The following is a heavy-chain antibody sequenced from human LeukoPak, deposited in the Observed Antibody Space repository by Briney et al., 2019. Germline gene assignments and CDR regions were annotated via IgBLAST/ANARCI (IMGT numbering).Heavy chain of an antibody. D-gene: IGHD5-24*01. CDR3: ARAESPATNYYYYMDV. J-gene: IGHJ6*03. CDR1: GYTFTSYD. CDR2: MNPNSGNT. V-gene: IGHV1-8*01. Sequence: GASVKVSCKASGYTFTSYDINWVRQATGQGLEWMGWMNPNSGNTGYAQKFQGRVTITRNTSISTAFMELSSLRSEDTAVYYCARAESPATNYYYYMDVWGKGTTVTVSS.